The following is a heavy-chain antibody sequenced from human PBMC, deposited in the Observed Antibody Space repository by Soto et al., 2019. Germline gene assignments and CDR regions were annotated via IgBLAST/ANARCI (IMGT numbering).Heavy chain of an antibody. CDR3: ARLDIVGPTSVP. CDR2: INPTSGST. V-gene: IGHV1-46*01. J-gene: IGHJ5*02. CDR1: GYTFTTYY. D-gene: IGHD1-26*01. Sequence: QVQLLQSGAEVKRPGASVNISCKAFGYTFTTYYMHWVRQAPGQGLEWMGIINPTSGSTTYAQSFQCRITMTRNTSTRTVYMELNSLRSDVTAVYYCARLDIVGPTSVPWGQGTLVTVAS.